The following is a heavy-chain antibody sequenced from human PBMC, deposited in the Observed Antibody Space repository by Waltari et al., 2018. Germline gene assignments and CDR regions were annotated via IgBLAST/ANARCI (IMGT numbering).Heavy chain of an antibody. CDR1: GGSFSGYY. CDR2: INHSGST. D-gene: IGHD3-16*02. J-gene: IGHJ6*03. Sequence: QVQLQQWGAGLLKPSETLSLTCAVYGGSFSGYYWSWIRQPPGKGLEWIGEINHSGSTNYNPSLKSRVTISVDTSKNQFSLKLSSVTAADTAVYYCARARGGYPYYYYYYMDVWGKGTTVTISS. V-gene: IGHV4-34*01. CDR3: ARARGGYPYYYYYYMDV.